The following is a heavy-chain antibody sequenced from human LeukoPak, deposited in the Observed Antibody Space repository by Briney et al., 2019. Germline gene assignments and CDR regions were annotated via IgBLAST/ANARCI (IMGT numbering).Heavy chain of an antibody. V-gene: IGHV3-43*02. CDR2: ISGDGGST. Sequence: GGSLRLSCAASGFTFDDYAMHWVRQAPGKGLEWVSLISGDGGSTYYADSVKGRFTISRDNSKNSLYLQMNSLRTEDTALYYCAKDGLLRGGNFPGRYWGQGTLVTVSS. J-gene: IGHJ4*02. CDR3: AKDGLLRGGNFPGRY. D-gene: IGHD4-23*01. CDR1: GFTFDDYA.